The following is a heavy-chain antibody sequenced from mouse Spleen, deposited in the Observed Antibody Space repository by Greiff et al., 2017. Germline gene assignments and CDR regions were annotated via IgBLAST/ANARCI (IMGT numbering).Heavy chain of an antibody. Sequence: EVQLVESGGGLVKPGGCLKISCAASGFSLSSYAMSRVRQTPEKRLEWVATISSGGSYTYYPGRVKGRCTITRDNAKNPLYLKMSSVRSEHTAMYYCARQEYGNYIDYWGQGTTLTVCS. CDR2: ISSGGSYT. J-gene: IGHJ2*01. CDR1: GFSLSSYA. V-gene: IGHV5-9-3*01. D-gene: IGHD2-10*02. CDR3: ARQEYGNYIDY.